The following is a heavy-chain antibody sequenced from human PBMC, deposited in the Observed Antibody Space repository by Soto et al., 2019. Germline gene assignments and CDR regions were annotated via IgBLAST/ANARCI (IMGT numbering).Heavy chain of an antibody. CDR3: AKDRRAGGNYGFYSDF. CDR2: SSATGADT. CDR1: GFTFSSYG. D-gene: IGHD1-7*01. V-gene: IGHV3-23*01. J-gene: IGHJ4*02. Sequence: EVQLLESGGGLVQPGGSLRLSCAASGFTFSSYGMTWVRQAPGKGLEWVSFSSATGADTYYADSVKGRFTISRDNSKNPLYLQMTSLRADDTAVYYCAKDRRAGGNYGFYSDFWGQGALVIVSS.